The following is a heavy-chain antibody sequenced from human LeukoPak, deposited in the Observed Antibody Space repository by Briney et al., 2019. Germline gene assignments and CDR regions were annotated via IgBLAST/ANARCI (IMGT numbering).Heavy chain of an antibody. V-gene: IGHV1-8*01. Sequence: ASVKVSCKASGYTFTSYAISWVRQAPGQGLEWMGWMNPNSGNTGYAQKFQGRVTITRNTSISTAYMELSSLRSEDTAVYYCTRVSIHGYSDYWGQGTLVTVSS. D-gene: IGHD3-16*02. CDR2: MNPNSGNT. CDR1: GYTFTSYA. J-gene: IGHJ4*02. CDR3: TRVSIHGYSDY.